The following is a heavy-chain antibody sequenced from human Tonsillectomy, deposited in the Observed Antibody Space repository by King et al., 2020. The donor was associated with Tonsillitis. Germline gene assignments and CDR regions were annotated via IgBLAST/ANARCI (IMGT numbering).Heavy chain of an antibody. Sequence: VQLVQSGAEVKKPGESLKISCKGSGYSFTTYWIGWVRQMPGKGLEWMGIIYPGDSNTRYSPSFQGQVTISADKSISTAYLQWSSLKASDTAMYYCARTYLYYDSSGFSDYWGQGTLVTVSS. J-gene: IGHJ4*02. D-gene: IGHD3-22*01. V-gene: IGHV5-51*01. CDR3: ARTYLYYDSSGFSDY. CDR2: IYPGDSNT. CDR1: GYSFTTYW.